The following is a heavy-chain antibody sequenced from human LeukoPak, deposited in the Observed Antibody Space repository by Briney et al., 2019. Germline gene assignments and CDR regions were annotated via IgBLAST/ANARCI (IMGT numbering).Heavy chain of an antibody. CDR2: ISYDGSNK. Sequence: GGSLRLSCAASGFTFSSYGMHWVRQAPGKGLEWVAVISYDGSNKYYADSVKGRFTISRDNSKNTLYLQMNSLRAEDTAVYYCAKDPGDYGDCWGQGTLVTVSS. V-gene: IGHV3-30*18. CDR1: GFTFSSYG. CDR3: AKDPGDYGDC. J-gene: IGHJ4*02.